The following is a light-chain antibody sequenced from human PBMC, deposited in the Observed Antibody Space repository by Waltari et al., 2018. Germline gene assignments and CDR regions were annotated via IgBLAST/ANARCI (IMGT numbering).Light chain of an antibody. V-gene: IGLV2-14*01. CDR2: DVS. Sequence: QSALTQPASVSGSPGQSITISCTAPSSDVGGYNYVSWYQQHPGKVPKHLIFDVSNRPSGVSNRFSGSKSGNTASLTISGLQAEDEADYYCCSFTSRSTWVFGGGTKLTVL. CDR1: SSDVGGYNY. CDR3: CSFTSRSTWV. J-gene: IGLJ3*02.